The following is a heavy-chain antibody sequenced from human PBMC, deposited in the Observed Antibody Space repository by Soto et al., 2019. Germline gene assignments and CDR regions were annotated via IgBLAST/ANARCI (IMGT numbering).Heavy chain of an antibody. Sequence: PSETLSLTCTVSGGSISSGDYYWSWIRQPPGKGLEWIGYIYYSGSTYYNPSLKSRVTISVDTSKNQFSLKLSSVTAADTAVYYCARRRWWGGWAFDLWGQGTMVTVSS. D-gene: IGHD2-15*01. CDR1: GGSISSGDYY. CDR3: ARRRWWGGWAFDL. V-gene: IGHV4-30-4*01. J-gene: IGHJ3*01. CDR2: IYYSGST.